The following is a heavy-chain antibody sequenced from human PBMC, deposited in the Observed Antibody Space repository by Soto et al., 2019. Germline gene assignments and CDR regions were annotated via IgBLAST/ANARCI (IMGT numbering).Heavy chain of an antibody. Sequence: SVKVSCKASGGTFSIYTISWVRQAPGQGLEWMGRIIPILGIANYAQKFQGRVTITADKSTSTAYMELSSLRSEDTAVYYCACLNDRAATARHFDYWSQGTLVPVSS. J-gene: IGHJ4*02. CDR3: ACLNDRAATARHFDY. D-gene: IGHD2-15*01. V-gene: IGHV1-69*02. CDR2: IIPILGIA. CDR1: GGTFSIYT.